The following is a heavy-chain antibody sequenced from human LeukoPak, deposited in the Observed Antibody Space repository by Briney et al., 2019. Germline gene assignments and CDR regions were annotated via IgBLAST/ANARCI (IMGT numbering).Heavy chain of an antibody. CDR2: SSAYNGDT. CDR1: GYTFTDFG. V-gene: IGHV1-18*01. J-gene: IGHJ4*02. CDR3: TRDLGTYTSYGSIFFDY. D-gene: IGHD3-10*01. Sequence: ASVKVSCKASGYTFTDFGISWVRQAPGQGLEWMGWSSAYNGDTKYAQKFQGRVTMTTDTSTSTAYMELRSLRSDDTAVFYCTRDLGTYTSYGSIFFDYWGQGTLATVSS.